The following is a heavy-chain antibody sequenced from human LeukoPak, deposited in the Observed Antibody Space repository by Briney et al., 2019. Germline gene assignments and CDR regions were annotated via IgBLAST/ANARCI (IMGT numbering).Heavy chain of an antibody. Sequence: GSLRLSCAASGFTFSIYSMNWVRQAPGKGLEWIGSIYYSGSTYYNPSLKSRVTISVDTSKNQFSLKLSSVTAADTAVYYCASTGSYWHFDYWGQGTLVTVSS. J-gene: IGHJ4*02. CDR2: IYYSGST. CDR1: GFTFSIYS. V-gene: IGHV4-39*07. D-gene: IGHD1-26*01. CDR3: ASTGSYWHFDY.